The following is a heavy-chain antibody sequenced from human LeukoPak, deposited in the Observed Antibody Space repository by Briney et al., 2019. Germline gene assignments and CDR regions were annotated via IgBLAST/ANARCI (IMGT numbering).Heavy chain of an antibody. V-gene: IGHV4-59*01. CDR2: IYYSGST. D-gene: IGHD3-10*01. Sequence: PSETLSLTCNVSGGSISNYYWSWIRQPPGQGLEWIGYIYYSGSTNYNPSLKSRVSISVDTSKNQFSLKLSSVTAADTAVYYCARDGVGYYGSGSYYPNWFDPWGQGMLVTVSS. CDR1: GGSISNYY. CDR3: ARDGVGYYGSGSYYPNWFDP. J-gene: IGHJ5*02.